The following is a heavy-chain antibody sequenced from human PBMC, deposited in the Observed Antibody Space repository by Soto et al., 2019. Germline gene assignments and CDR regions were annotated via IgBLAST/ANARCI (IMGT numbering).Heavy chain of an antibody. D-gene: IGHD3-10*01. J-gene: IGHJ6*02. V-gene: IGHV3-30*18. CDR3: AKVEASMVRGVIDYYYYYGMDV. Sequence: QEQLVESGGGVVQPGRSLRLSCAASGFIFTSYGMHWVRQAPGKGLEWVAVISYDGSNKYYADSVKGRFTISRDNSKNTLYLQMNSLRAEDTAVYYCAKVEASMVRGVIDYYYYYGMDVWGQGTTVTVSS. CDR2: ISYDGSNK. CDR1: GFIFTSYG.